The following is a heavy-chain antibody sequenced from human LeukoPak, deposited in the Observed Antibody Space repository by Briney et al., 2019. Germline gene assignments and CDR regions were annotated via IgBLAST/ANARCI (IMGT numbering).Heavy chain of an antibody. D-gene: IGHD6-13*01. CDR1: GFTFSSSA. J-gene: IGHJ4*02. CDR2: ISASGGST. CDR3: AKTRPLDSSSWSHGDY. V-gene: IGHV3-23*01. Sequence: PGGSLRLSCAASGFTFSSSAMSWVRQVPGKGLEWVSGISASGGSTSYADSVRGRFTISRDNSKNTLYVQMNSLRDEDTAVYYCAKTRPLDSSSWSHGDYWGQGTLVTVSP.